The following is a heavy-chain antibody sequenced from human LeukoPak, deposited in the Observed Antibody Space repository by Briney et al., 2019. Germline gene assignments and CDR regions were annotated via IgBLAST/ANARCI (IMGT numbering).Heavy chain of an antibody. D-gene: IGHD1-26*01. V-gene: IGHV3-23*01. Sequence: GGSPRLSCAASGFTFSSFAMTWVRQPPGKGLEWVSVISDSGSNTYHADSVRGRFTISRDNSKNTLYLQMNSLRAEDTAVYYCAKKGATTKDFDYWGQGTLVTVSS. CDR1: GFTFSSFA. CDR3: AKKGATTKDFDY. J-gene: IGHJ4*02. CDR2: ISDSGSNT.